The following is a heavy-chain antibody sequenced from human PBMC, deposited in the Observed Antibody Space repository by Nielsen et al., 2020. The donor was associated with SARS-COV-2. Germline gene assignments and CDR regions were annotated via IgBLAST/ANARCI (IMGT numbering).Heavy chain of an antibody. CDR2: IYHSGST. J-gene: IGHJ5*02. CDR1: GGSISSSNW. Sequence: SETLSLTCAVSGGSISSSNWWSWVRQPPGKGLEWIGEIYHSGSTNYNPSLKSRVTISVDTSKNQFSLKLSSVTAADTAVYYCARLVRRYYDFWSGNNWFDPWGQGTLVAVSS. CDR3: ARLVRRYYDFWSGNNWFDP. V-gene: IGHV4-4*02. D-gene: IGHD3-3*01.